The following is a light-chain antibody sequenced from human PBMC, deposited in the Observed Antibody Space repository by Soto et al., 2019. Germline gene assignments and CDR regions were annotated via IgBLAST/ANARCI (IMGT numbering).Light chain of an antibody. J-gene: IGKJ5*01. V-gene: IGKV1-33*01. CDR2: DAS. Sequence: DIQITQSPSSLSASVADTITTTCQASQDISHYLNRYQQKPGKAHKLLIYDASILHPGVPSRFRGSGSGTEFSFNITSLQPEDVATYYCQQYDDLPITFGQGTRLEIK. CDR3: QQYDDLPIT. CDR1: QDISHY.